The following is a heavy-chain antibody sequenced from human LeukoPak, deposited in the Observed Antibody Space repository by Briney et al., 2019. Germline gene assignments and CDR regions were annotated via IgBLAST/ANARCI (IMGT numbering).Heavy chain of an antibody. CDR1: GGSISSHY. D-gene: IGHD4-11*01. V-gene: IGHV4-59*11. CDR3: ARGRAEGGNYPPWGFDP. Sequence: SETLSLTCTVSGGSISSHYWSWIRQLPGKGLEWIGYIYYSGSTNYNPSLKSRVTISVDTSKNQFSLKLSSVTAADTAVYYCARGRAEGGNYPPWGFDPWGQGTLVTDSS. CDR2: IYYSGST. J-gene: IGHJ5*02.